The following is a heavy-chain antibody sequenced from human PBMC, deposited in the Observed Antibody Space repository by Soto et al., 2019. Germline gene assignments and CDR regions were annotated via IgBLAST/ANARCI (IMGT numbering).Heavy chain of an antibody. Sequence: SETLSLTCTVSGGAIGSYYWSWLRQPPGKGLEWIGYIFHSGSTNYSPSFQRRLTISMDTSKNQFSLKLSPVTAADTAVYYCARGNWFDPWGQGTLVTVS. CDR2: IFHSGST. CDR3: ARGNWFDP. J-gene: IGHJ5*02. CDR1: GGAIGSYY. V-gene: IGHV4-59*01.